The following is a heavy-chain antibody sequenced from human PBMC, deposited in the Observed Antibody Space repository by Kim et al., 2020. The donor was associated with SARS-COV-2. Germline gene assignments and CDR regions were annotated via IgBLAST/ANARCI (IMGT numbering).Heavy chain of an antibody. Sequence: GGSLRLSCAASGFTFSSYAMSWVRQAPGKGLEWVSVIYSGGSSTYYTDSVKGRFTISRDNSKNTLYLQMNSLRAEDTAVYYCAKGLRGLLWFGERGQGTLVTVSS. CDR3: AKGLRGLLWFGE. CDR1: GFTFSSYA. V-gene: IGHV3-23*03. D-gene: IGHD3-10*01. CDR2: IYSGGSST. J-gene: IGHJ4*02.